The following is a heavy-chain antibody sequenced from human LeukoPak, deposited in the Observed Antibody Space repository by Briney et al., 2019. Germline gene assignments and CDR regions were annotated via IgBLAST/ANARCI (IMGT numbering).Heavy chain of an antibody. Sequence: SETLSLTCAVSGYSISSGYYWGCIRQPPGKGLEWIGSIYHSGSTYYNPSLKSRVTISVDTSKNQFSLKLSSVTAADTAVYYCARHGEQQLLFSFDYWGQGTLVTVSS. CDR1: GYSISSGYY. CDR3: ARHGEQQLLFSFDY. V-gene: IGHV4-38-2*01. CDR2: IYHSGST. J-gene: IGHJ4*02. D-gene: IGHD6-13*01.